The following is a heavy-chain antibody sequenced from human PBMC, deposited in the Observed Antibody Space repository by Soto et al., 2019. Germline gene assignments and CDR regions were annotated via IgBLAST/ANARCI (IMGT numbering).Heavy chain of an antibody. CDR2: ISAHNGNT. Sequence: QVHLVQSGAEVKKPGASVKVSCKGSGYTFTSYGITWVRQAPGQGLEWMGWISAHNGNTDYAVKHQGRLTETRDTSTSPAHTELRSLRSDDSAVYYSARGRYGDYWGQGALVTVSS. J-gene: IGHJ4*02. CDR3: ARGRYGDY. CDR1: GYTFTSYG. V-gene: IGHV1-18*01. D-gene: IGHD1-1*01.